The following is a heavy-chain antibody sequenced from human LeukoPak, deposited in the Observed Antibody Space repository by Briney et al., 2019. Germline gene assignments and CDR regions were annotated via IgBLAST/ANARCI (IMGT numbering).Heavy chain of an antibody. CDR3: ARNSPKYSSSWIDY. D-gene: IGHD6-13*01. CDR1: GGSISSSSYY. V-gene: IGHV4-39*07. Sequence: SETLSLTCTVSGGSISSSSYYWGWIRQPPGKGLEWIGSIYYSGSTYYNPSLKSRVTISVDTSKNQFSLKLSSVTAADTAVYSCARNSPKYSSSWIDYWGQGTLVTVSS. CDR2: IYYSGST. J-gene: IGHJ4*02.